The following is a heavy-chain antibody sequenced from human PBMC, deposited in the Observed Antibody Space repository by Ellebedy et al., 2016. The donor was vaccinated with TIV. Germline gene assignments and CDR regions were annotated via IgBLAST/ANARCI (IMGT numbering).Heavy chain of an antibody. CDR1: GFTFSDYY. V-gene: IGHV3-23*01. J-gene: IGHJ3*01. D-gene: IGHD3-16*01. Sequence: PGGSLRLSCAASGFTFSDYYMSWTRQAPGTGLGWVSAISGSGCSTYYADSVKGRFTISRDNSKNTLYLQLNSLRAEATALYYCARTSTLTTFGASDFWGQGTMVTVSS. CDR3: ARTSTLTTFGASDF. CDR2: ISGSGCST.